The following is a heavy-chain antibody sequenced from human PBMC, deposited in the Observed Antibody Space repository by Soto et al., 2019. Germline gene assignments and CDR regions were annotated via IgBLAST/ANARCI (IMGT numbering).Heavy chain of an antibody. CDR3: ARLEGLATISYYFDF. CDR1: GGSFSGNY. J-gene: IGHJ4*02. CDR2: INHSEST. V-gene: IGHV4-34*01. Sequence: PSETLSLTCAVYGGSFSGNYWSWIRQPPGKGLEWIGEINHSESTNYNPSLKSRVTISVDTSKNLFSLKLSSVTAADTAVYYCARLEGLATISYYFDFWGQGAQVTVSS. D-gene: IGHD3-9*01.